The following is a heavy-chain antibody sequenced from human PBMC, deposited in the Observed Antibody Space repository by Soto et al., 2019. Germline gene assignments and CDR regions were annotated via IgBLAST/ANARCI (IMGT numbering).Heavy chain of an antibody. CDR3: AKVLAYCGGDCALTDAFDI. CDR2: ISGSGGST. D-gene: IGHD2-21*02. V-gene: IGHV3-23*01. Sequence: EVQLLESGGGLVQPGGSLRLSCAASGFTFSSYAMSWVRQAPGKGLEWVSAISGSGGSTYYADSVKGRFTISRDNSKNTLYLQMTSLRAEDTAVYYCAKVLAYCGGDCALTDAFDIWGQGTMVTVSS. CDR1: GFTFSSYA. J-gene: IGHJ3*02.